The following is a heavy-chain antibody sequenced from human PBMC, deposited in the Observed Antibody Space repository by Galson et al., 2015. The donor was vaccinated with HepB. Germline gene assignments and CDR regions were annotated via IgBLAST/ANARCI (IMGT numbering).Heavy chain of an antibody. D-gene: IGHD3-22*01. Sequence: SLRLSCAASGFTFSSYGMHWVRQAPGKGLEWVAVISYDGSNKYYADSVKGRFTISRDNSKNTLYLQMNSLRAEDTAVYYCAKGDSSGDAFDIWGQETMVTVSS. CDR3: AKGDSSGDAFDI. CDR1: GFTFSSYG. V-gene: IGHV3-30*18. CDR2: ISYDGSNK. J-gene: IGHJ3*02.